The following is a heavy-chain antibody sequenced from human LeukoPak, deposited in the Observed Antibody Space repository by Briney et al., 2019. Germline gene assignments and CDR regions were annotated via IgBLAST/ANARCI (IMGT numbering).Heavy chain of an antibody. D-gene: IGHD2-15*01. Sequence: GGSLRLSCAASGFTFSSYAMTWVRQAPGKGLEWVSFIRAGGVSTNYADSVKGRFTISRDNSKNTLYLQMNSLRAEDTAVYYCAKDRYCSGGSCYFDYWGQGSLVTVSS. CDR1: GFTFSSYA. V-gene: IGHV3-23*01. J-gene: IGHJ4*02. CDR2: IRAGGVST. CDR3: AKDRYCSGGSCYFDY.